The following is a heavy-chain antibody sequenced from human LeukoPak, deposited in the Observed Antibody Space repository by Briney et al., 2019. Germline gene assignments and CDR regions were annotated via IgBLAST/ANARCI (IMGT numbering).Heavy chain of an antibody. J-gene: IGHJ4*02. Sequence: GRSLRLSCAASGFTFSSYGMQWVRRAPGKGLEWVAVIWYDGSNKYYADSVKGRFTISRDNSKNTLYLQMNSLRAEDTAVYYCAKGEVAGPMNFDYWGQGTLVTVSS. CDR2: IWYDGSNK. D-gene: IGHD6-19*01. V-gene: IGHV3-33*06. CDR1: GFTFSSYG. CDR3: AKGEVAGPMNFDY.